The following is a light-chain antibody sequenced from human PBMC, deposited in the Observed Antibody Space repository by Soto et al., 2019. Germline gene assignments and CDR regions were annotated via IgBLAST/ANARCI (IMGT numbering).Light chain of an antibody. V-gene: IGLV1-40*01. Sequence: SVLTQPPSVSGAPGQRVTISCTGSSSNIGAGYDVHWYQQLPGAAPTLLIFGIFNRPSGVSERFSGSRSGASASLVIAGLQAEDEADYFCQSYDNSLSGSEVCGDGTKVTLL. CDR1: SSNIGAGYD. CDR2: GIF. CDR3: QSYDNSLSGSEV. J-gene: IGLJ1*01.